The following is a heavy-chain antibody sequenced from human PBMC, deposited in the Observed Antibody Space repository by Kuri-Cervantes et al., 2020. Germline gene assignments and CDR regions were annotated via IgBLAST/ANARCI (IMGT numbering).Heavy chain of an antibody. Sequence: SETLSLTCTVSGGSISSSSYYWGWIRQPPGKGLEWIGSIYYSGSTYCNPSLKSRVTISVDTTKNQFSLKLSSVTAADTAVYYCARFRSTDDYGDCGTNTCYYYGMDVWGQGTTVTVSS. D-gene: IGHD4-17*01. CDR2: IYYSGST. CDR3: ARFRSTDDYGDCGTNTCYYYGMDV. J-gene: IGHJ6*02. V-gene: IGHV4-39*01. CDR1: GGSISSSSYY.